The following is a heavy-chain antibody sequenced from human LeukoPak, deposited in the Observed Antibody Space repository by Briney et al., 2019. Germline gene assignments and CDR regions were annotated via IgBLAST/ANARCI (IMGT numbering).Heavy chain of an antibody. D-gene: IGHD2-21*01. CDR1: GFTFSSYS. CDR3: ARGAQLCGGDCYYFDY. J-gene: IGHJ4*02. V-gene: IGHV3-21*01. CDR2: ISSSSSYI. Sequence: GGSLRLSCAASGFTFSSYSMNWVRQAPGKGLEWVSSISSSSSYIYYADSVKGRFTISRDNAKNSLYLQMNSLRAEDTAVYYCARGAQLCGGDCYYFDYWGQGTLVTVSS.